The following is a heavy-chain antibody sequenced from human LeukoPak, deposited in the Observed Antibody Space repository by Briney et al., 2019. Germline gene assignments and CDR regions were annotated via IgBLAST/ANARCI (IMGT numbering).Heavy chain of an antibody. CDR1: GDSVSSNSS. D-gene: IGHD3-9*01. V-gene: IGHV6-1*01. CDR3: GRAEHDWGSDY. CDR2: TYYRSKWYN. J-gene: IGHJ4*02. Sequence: SQTLSLTCALSGDSVSSNSSWNWIRQSPSRGLEWLGRTYYRSKWYNDYVVSVKSRININPDTSKNQFSLQLNSVTPEDTAVYFCGRAEHDWGSDYWGQGTLVTVSS.